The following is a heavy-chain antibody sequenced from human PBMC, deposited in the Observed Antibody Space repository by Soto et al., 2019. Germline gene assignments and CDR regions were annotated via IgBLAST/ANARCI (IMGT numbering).Heavy chain of an antibody. D-gene: IGHD1-26*01. CDR2: IIPILGTI. CDR3: ARGKEWEQPSNHYAFDY. V-gene: IGHV1-69*06. J-gene: IGHJ4*02. CDR1: GRTFLISA. Sequence: QVQLVQSGAEVKTPGSSVRVSCKTAGRTFLISAIAWVRQAPGQGLEWMGGIIPILGTIHIAQNFQGRVNFTADRSTSTAYMDLYSLRSEDTATYFCARGKEWEQPSNHYAFDYWGQGSQVIVSS.